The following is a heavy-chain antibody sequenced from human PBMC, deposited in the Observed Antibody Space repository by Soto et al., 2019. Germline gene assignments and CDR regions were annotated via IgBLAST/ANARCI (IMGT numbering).Heavy chain of an antibody. CDR2: ISAYNGNT. D-gene: IGHD5-18*01. J-gene: IGHJ5*02. CDR3: ARGNTAMEESWFDP. Sequence: ASVKVSCKASGYTFTSYGISWVRQAPGQGLEWMGWISAYNGNTNYAQKLQGRVTMTTDTSTSTAYMELRNLRSDDTAVYYCARGNTAMEESWFDPWGQGTLVTVSS. V-gene: IGHV1-18*04. CDR1: GYTFTSYG.